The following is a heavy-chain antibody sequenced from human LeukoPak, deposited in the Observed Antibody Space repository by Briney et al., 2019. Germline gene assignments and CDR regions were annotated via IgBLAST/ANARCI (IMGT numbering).Heavy chain of an antibody. CDR2: IYYSGST. D-gene: IGHD6-19*01. J-gene: IGHJ4*02. Sequence: PLETLSPTCIVSGGSISTSAYYWGWIRQPPGEGLQWIGSIYYSGSTYYNPSLKSRVTISVDTSKNQFSLKLSSVTAADTAVYYCASPGTTSSGWYGYFDYWGQGTLVTVSS. CDR3: ASPGTTSSGWYGYFDY. V-gene: IGHV4-39*01. CDR1: GGSISTSAYY.